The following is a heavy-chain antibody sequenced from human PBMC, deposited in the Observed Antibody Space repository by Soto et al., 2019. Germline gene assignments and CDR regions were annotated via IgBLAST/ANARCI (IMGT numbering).Heavy chain of an antibody. J-gene: IGHJ4*02. D-gene: IGHD3-10*01. CDR3: ARVESSGTFDY. Sequence: QLQLQESGPGLVKPSQTLSLTGTVSGGSISRGGYFWSWIRQHPGKGLEWIGYIYYSGTTYYNPSLKSRLTISVDTSKNQFSLNLMSVTAADTALYYCARVESSGTFDYWGQGTLVTVSS. CDR1: GGSISRGGYF. V-gene: IGHV4-31*03. CDR2: IYYSGTT.